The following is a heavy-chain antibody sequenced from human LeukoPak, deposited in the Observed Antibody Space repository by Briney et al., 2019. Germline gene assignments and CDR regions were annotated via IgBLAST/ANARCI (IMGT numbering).Heavy chain of an antibody. CDR2: IYYSGST. CDR1: GGSISSSSYY. CDR3: ARLGILGYDILTGYYIHWFDP. J-gene: IGHJ5*02. D-gene: IGHD3-9*01. V-gene: IGHV4-39*01. Sequence: PSETLSLTCTVSGGSISSSSYYWGWIRQPPGKGLEWIGSIYYSGSTYYNPSLKSRVTISVDTSKNQFSLKLSSVTAADTAVYYCARLGILGYDILTGYYIHWFDPWGQGTLVTVSS.